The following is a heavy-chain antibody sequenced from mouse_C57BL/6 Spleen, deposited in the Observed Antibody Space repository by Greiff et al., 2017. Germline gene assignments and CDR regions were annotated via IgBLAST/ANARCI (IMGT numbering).Heavy chain of an antibody. CDR1: GFTFSDYG. CDR3: ARGGYDYLYYFDY. CDR2: ISSGSSTI. D-gene: IGHD2-4*01. J-gene: IGHJ2*01. V-gene: IGHV5-17*01. Sequence: EVKLMESGGGLVKPGGSLKLSCAASGFTFSDYGMHWVRQAPEKGLEWVAYISSGSSTIYYADTVKGRFTISRDNAKNTLFLQMTSLRSEDTAMYYCARGGYDYLYYFDYWGQGTTLTVSS.